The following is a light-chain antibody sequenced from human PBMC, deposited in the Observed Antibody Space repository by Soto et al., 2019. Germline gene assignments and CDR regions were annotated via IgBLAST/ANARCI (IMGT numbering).Light chain of an antibody. J-gene: IGKJ1*01. V-gene: IGKV3-15*01. Sequence: EIVMTQSPATLSVSPGERATLSCRASQSVSSNLAWYQQKPGQAPRLLIYAASTRATGIPARFSSSGSGTEFTLTISSLQSEDFAVYYCQQYNNWGTFGQGTKVEIK. CDR2: AAS. CDR3: QQYNNWGT. CDR1: QSVSSN.